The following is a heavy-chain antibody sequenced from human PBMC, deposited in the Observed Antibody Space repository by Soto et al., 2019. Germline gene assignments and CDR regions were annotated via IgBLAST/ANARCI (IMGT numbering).Heavy chain of an antibody. CDR3: ARGNDFWSGYQGVVPDYYYYGMDV. D-gene: IGHD3-3*01. J-gene: IGHJ6*02. Sequence: SETLSLTCTVSGGSISSYYWSWIRQPPGKGLEWIGYIYYSGSTNYNPSLKSRVTISVDTSKNQFSLKLSSVTAADTAVYYCARGNDFWSGYQGVVPDYYYYGMDVWGQGT. V-gene: IGHV4-59*01. CDR2: IYYSGST. CDR1: GGSISSYY.